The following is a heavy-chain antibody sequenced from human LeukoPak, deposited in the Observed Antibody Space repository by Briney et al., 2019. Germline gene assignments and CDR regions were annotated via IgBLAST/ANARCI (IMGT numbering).Heavy chain of an antibody. Sequence: GGSLRLSCAASGFTFSTYAMSWVRQAPGKGLEWVSLIGGSDGRTRYADSVKGRFTISRDNSKNTLYLEMNSLRAEDTAVYYCAKDSSSYDWGYMDVWRKGTTVTISS. J-gene: IGHJ6*03. CDR3: AKDSSSYDWGYMDV. D-gene: IGHD3-22*01. CDR2: IGGSDGRT. V-gene: IGHV3-23*01. CDR1: GFTFSTYA.